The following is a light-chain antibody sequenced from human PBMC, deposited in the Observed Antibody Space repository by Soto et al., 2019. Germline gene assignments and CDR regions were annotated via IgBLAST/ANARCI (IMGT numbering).Light chain of an antibody. V-gene: IGLV2-14*03. CDR1: SSDVGLYNY. J-gene: IGLJ1*01. Sequence: QSVLTQPASVSGSPGQSITISCTGTSSDVGLYNYVSWYRHLPGKAPELIIYDVSNRPSGVSNRFSGSKPANTASLTISGLQAEDEADYYCNSYTSSGTYVFGTGTKVTVL. CDR3: NSYTSSGTYV. CDR2: DVS.